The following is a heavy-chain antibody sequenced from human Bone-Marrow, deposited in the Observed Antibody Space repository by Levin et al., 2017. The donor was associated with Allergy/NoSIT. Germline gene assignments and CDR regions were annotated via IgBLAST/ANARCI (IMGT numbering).Heavy chain of an antibody. D-gene: IGHD3-10*01. CDR1: GFAFSTYL. CDR3: ARDYGSGTYNNPFDY. J-gene: IGHJ4*02. Sequence: KSGGSLRLSCAASGFAFSTYLMNWVRQAPGKGLERVSFISSSSTSIFYADSVKGRFTISRDNAKNSLYLHMNSLRAEDTAVYYCARDYGSGTYNNPFDYWGQGTLVTVSS. V-gene: IGHV3-21*01. CDR2: ISSSSTSI.